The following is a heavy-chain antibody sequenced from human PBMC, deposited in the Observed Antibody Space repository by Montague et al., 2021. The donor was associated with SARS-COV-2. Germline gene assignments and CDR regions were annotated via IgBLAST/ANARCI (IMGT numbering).Heavy chain of an antibody. Sequence: SETLSLTCAVYGGSFSGYYWSWIRQPPGKGLEWIGEINHSGSTNCNPSLKSRVTISVDTSKNQFSLKLSSVTAADTAVYYCARVRAVPAAMRIFSLGSSYYGMDVWGQGTTVTVSS. CDR1: GGSFSGYY. J-gene: IGHJ6*02. D-gene: IGHD2-2*01. CDR3: ARVRAVPAAMRIFSLGSSYYGMDV. CDR2: INHSGST. V-gene: IGHV4-34*01.